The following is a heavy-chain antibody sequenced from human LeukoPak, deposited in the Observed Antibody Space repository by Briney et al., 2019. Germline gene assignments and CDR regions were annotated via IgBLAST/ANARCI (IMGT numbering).Heavy chain of an antibody. CDR3: ARVNSYGDYLYYFDY. Sequence: GGSLRLSCVASGFTFSSYAISWVRQAPGQGLEWMGGIIPIFGTANYAQKFQGRVTITADESTSTAYMELSSLRSEDTAVYYCARVNSYGDYLYYFDYWGQGTLVTVSS. J-gene: IGHJ4*02. D-gene: IGHD4-17*01. V-gene: IGHV1-69*01. CDR2: IIPIFGTA. CDR1: GFTFSSYA.